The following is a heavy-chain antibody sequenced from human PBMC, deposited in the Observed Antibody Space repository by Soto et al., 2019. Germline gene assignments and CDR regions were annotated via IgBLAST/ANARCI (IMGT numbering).Heavy chain of an antibody. CDR3: ARDREWITIFGVVIGYYGMDV. D-gene: IGHD3-3*01. CDR2: TYYRSKWYN. V-gene: IGHV6-1*01. CDR1: GDSVSSNSAA. Sequence: PSQTLSLTCVISGDSVSSNSAAWNWIRQSPSRGLEWLGRTYYRSKWYNDYAVSVKSRITINPDTSKNQFSLQLNSVTPEDTAVYYCARDREWITIFGVVIGYYGMDVWGQGTTVTVSS. J-gene: IGHJ6*02.